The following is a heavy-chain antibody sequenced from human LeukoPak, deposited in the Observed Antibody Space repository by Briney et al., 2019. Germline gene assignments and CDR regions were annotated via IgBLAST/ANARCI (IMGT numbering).Heavy chain of an antibody. CDR2: IYYSGSS. V-gene: IGHV4-39*01. J-gene: IGHJ4*02. Sequence: SETLSLTCTVSGDSISSSDYYWGWIRQPPGKGLEWIGTIYYSGSSYYNPSLKSRVTISVDTSKNQISLQLNSVTPEDTAGYYCAQEGKQLVLGYWGQGTLVTVSS. CDR3: AQEGKQLVLGY. D-gene: IGHD6-13*01. CDR1: GDSISSSDYY.